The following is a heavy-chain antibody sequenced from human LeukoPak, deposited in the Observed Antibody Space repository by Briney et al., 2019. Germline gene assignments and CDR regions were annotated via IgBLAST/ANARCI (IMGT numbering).Heavy chain of an antibody. V-gene: IGHV1-46*01. CDR1: GYTFTSYY. CDR3: ARATNFYYYYGMDV. CDR2: INPSSGAT. J-gene: IGHJ6*02. D-gene: IGHD1-26*01. Sequence: GSVKVSCKTSGYTFTSYYIHWVRQAPGQGLEWMGIINPSSGATNYAQKFQGRVTMTRDTSTSTVYMELSSQRSEDTAVYYCARATNFYYYYGMDVWGQGTTVTVSS.